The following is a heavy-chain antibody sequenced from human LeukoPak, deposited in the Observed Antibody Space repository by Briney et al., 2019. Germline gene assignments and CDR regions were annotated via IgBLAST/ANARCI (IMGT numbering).Heavy chain of an antibody. J-gene: IGHJ4*02. CDR3: AKDQVIFGVVISPFDY. CDR2: ISGSGGST. Sequence: GGSLRLSCAASGFTFSSYAMSWVRQAPGKGLEWVSAISGSGGSTYYADSVKGRFTISRDNSKNTLYLQMNSLRAEDTAVYYCAKDQVIFGVVISPFDYWGQGTLVTVSS. D-gene: IGHD3-3*01. V-gene: IGHV3-23*01. CDR1: GFTFSSYA.